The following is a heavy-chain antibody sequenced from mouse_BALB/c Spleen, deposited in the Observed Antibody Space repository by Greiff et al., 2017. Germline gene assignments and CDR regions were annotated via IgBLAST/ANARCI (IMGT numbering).Heavy chain of an antibody. V-gene: IGHV3-2*02. CDR2: ISYSGST. J-gene: IGHJ4*01. D-gene: IGHD2-14*01. CDR1: GYSITSDYA. Sequence: EVMLVESGPGLVKPSQSLSLTCTVTGYSITSDYAWNWIRQFPGNKLEWMGYISYSGSTSYNPSLKSRISITRDTSKNQFFLQLNSVTTEDTATYYCARNDYRYDVGYAMDYWGQGTSVTVSS. CDR3: ARNDYRYDVGYAMDY.